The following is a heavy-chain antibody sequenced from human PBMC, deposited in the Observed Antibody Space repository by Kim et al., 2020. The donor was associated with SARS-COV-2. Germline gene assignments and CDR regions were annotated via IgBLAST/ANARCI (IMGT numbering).Heavy chain of an antibody. D-gene: IGHD2-2*02. Sequence: GESLKISCKYFGRDFATYWIAWVRQIPGQGLEWMGIIWPGDSETRYSPSFQGRVTFSVDPSTTTAFLQWTSLQASDTAVYYCARPRSPSCAATSCYSLSHWGQGTLITVSS. CDR3: ARPRSPSCAATSCYSLSH. CDR1: GRDFATYW. CDR2: IWPGDSET. J-gene: IGHJ4*02. V-gene: IGHV5-51*01.